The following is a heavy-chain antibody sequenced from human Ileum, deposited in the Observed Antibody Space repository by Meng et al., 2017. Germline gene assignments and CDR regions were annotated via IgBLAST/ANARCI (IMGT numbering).Heavy chain of an antibody. J-gene: IGHJ3*01. CDR3: ARVNALLSNGFDL. D-gene: IGHD2-8*01. CDR1: ESTFTRFG. V-gene: IGHV3-23*01. CDR2: ISANAGST. Sequence: GEFLKISCSASESTFTRFGMAWVRQAPGKGLQWVSSISANAGSTSYADSVKGRFTISRDNAKNTLSLQMNNLRAEDTALYYCARVNALLSNGFDLWGQGTMVTVSS.